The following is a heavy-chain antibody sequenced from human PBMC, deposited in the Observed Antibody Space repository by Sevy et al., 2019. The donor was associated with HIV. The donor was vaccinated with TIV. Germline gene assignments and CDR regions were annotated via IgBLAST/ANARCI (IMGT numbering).Heavy chain of an antibody. CDR2: ISYDGSNK. D-gene: IGHD4-4*01. V-gene: IGHV3-30*18. J-gene: IGHJ4*02. Sequence: GGSLRLSCAASGFTFSSYGMHWVRQAPGKGLEWVAVISYDGSNKYYADSVKGRFTISRDNRKNTLYLQMNSLRAEDTAVYYCAKGAPPPDSNFDYWGQGTLVTVSS. CDR1: GFTFSSYG. CDR3: AKGAPPPDSNFDY.